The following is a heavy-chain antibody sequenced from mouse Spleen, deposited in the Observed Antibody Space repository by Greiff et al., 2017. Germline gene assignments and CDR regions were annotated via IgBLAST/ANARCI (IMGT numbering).Heavy chain of an antibody. V-gene: IGHV3-6*01. Sequence: ESGPGLVKPSQSLSLTCSVTGYSITSGYYWNWIRQFPGNKLEWMGYISYDGSNNYNPSLKNRISITRDTSKNQFFLKLNSVTTEDTATYYCAREGNWDGYWGQGTTLTVSS. J-gene: IGHJ2*01. CDR2: ISYDGSN. CDR3: AREGNWDGY. D-gene: IGHD4-1*01. CDR1: GYSITSGYY.